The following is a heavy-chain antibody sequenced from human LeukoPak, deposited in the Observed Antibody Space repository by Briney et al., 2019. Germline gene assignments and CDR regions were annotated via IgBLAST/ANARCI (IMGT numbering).Heavy chain of an antibody. J-gene: IGHJ2*01. CDR1: GFTFSDSY. CDR2: ISGSSTFT. D-gene: IGHD1-7*01. CDR3: ARGRELLGWYFDL. Sequence: GGSLRLSCAPSGFTFSDSYMSWIRQAPGKGLEWVSYISGSSTFTNFADSVRGRFTISRDNAKNSLYLQMNGLRAEDTAVYYCARGRELLGWYFDLWGRGTLVTVSS. V-gene: IGHV3-11*05.